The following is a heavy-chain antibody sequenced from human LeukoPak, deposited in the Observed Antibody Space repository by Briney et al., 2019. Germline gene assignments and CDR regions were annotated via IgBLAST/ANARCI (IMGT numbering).Heavy chain of an antibody. CDR3: ARAAYSGYDNFDY. CDR2: INPNSGGT. J-gene: IGHJ4*02. D-gene: IGHD5-12*01. V-gene: IGHV1-2*02. CDR1: GYTFTGYY. Sequence: ASVKVSCKASGYTFTGYYMHWVRQAPGQGLEWMGWINPNSGGTNYAQKFQGRVTMTRDTSISTASMELTRMRSDDTAVYYCARAAYSGYDNFDYWGQGTLVTVSS.